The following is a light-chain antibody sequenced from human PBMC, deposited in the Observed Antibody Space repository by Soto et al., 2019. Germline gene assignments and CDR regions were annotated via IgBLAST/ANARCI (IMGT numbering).Light chain of an antibody. V-gene: IGLV2-14*01. Sequence: QSALTQPASVSGSPGQSITISCTGTSSEVGGYNYVSWYQQHPGKAPKLMIYDVSNRPSGVSNRFSGSKSGNTASLTISGLQAEDEADYYCSSYTSSSTLYVFVTGTKLPVL. CDR1: SSEVGGYNY. CDR2: DVS. J-gene: IGLJ1*01. CDR3: SSYTSSSTLYV.